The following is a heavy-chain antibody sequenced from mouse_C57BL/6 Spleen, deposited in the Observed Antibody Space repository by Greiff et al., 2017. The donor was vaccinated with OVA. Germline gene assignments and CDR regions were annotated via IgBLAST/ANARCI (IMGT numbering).Heavy chain of an antibody. CDR1: GFNIKDDY. Sequence: EVQLQQSGAELVRPGASVKLSCTASGFNIKDDYMHWVKQRPEQGLEWIGWIDPENGDTEYASKFQGKATITADTSSNTAYLQLSSLTSEDTAVYYCITDGSSWFAYWGQGTLVTVSA. V-gene: IGHV14-4*01. CDR3: ITDGSSWFAY. D-gene: IGHD1-1*01. CDR2: IDPENGDT. J-gene: IGHJ3*01.